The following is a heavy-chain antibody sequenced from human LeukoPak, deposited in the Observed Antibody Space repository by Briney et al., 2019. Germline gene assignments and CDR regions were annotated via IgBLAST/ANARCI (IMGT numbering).Heavy chain of an antibody. Sequence: ASVKVSCKASGYTFTSYYMHWVRQAPGQGLEWMGIINPSGGSTSYAQKFQGRVTITADESTSTAYMELSSLRSEDTAVYYCARDPGQWLPRFNWFDPWGQGTLVTVSS. V-gene: IGHV1-46*01. CDR1: GYTFTSYY. CDR3: ARDPGQWLPRFNWFDP. D-gene: IGHD6-19*01. CDR2: INPSGGST. J-gene: IGHJ5*02.